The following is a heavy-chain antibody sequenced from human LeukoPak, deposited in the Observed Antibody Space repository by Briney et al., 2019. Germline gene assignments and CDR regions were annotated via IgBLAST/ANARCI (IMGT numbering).Heavy chain of an antibody. Sequence: GGSLRLSCAASGFTFSGSAMHWVRQASGKGLEWVGRIRSKANSYATAYAASVKGRFTISRDDSKNTAYLQMNSLKAEDTAVYYCTRTAAGAFDYWGQGTLVTVSS. CDR1: GFTFSGSA. CDR2: IRSKANSYAT. V-gene: IGHV3-73*01. CDR3: TRTAAGAFDY. D-gene: IGHD6-13*01. J-gene: IGHJ4*02.